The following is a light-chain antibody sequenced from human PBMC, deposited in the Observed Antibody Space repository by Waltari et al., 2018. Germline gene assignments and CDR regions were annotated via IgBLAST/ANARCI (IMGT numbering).Light chain of an antibody. CDR2: DVS. CDR3: SSYTSSNTYV. Sequence: QSALTQSASVSGSPGPSITISCPGTSSDVASYDHVSWYQQHPDKAPKLMIYDVSRRPSGVSTRFFGSKSGNTASLTISGLQAEDEADYYCSSYTSSNTYVFGSGTKVTVL. J-gene: IGLJ1*01. V-gene: IGLV2-14*03. CDR1: SSDVASYDH.